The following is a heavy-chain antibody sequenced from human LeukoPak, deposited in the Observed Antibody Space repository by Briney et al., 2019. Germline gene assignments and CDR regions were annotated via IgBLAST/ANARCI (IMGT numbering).Heavy chain of an antibody. V-gene: IGHV3-15*01. J-gene: IGHJ6*03. CDR1: GFTFSNAW. D-gene: IGHD3-3*01. CDR3: TTPPGVRFLEWPYYYYMDV. Sequence: GGSLRLSCAASGFTFSNAWMSWVRQAPGKGLEWVGRIKSKTDGGTTDYAAPVKGRFTISRDDSKNTLYLQMNSLKTEDTAVYYCTTPPGVRFLEWPYYYYMDVWGKGTTVTVSS. CDR2: IKSKTDGGTT.